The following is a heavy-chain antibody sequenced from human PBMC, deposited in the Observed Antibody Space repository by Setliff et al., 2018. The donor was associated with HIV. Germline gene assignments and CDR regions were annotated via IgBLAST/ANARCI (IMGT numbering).Heavy chain of an antibody. Sequence: ETLSLTCTVSGGSISGHYWSWVRQAPGKGLDWISAISGSAGSTYYADSVRGRFTISRDTTKSTLYLQMNSLAAEDTAVYSCAKAARDYYDSSGYYICIDYWGRGTLVTVSS. V-gene: IGHV3-23*01. D-gene: IGHD3-22*01. CDR3: AKAARDYYDSSGYYICIDY. CDR1: GGSISGHY. J-gene: IGHJ4*02. CDR2: ISGSAGST.